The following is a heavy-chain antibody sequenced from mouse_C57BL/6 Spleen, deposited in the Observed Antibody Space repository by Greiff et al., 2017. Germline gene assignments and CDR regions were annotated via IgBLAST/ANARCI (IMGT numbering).Heavy chain of an antibody. Sequence: QVQLQQPGAELVKPGASVKLSCKASGYTFTGYWMQWVKQRPGQGLEWIGEIDPADGYTKYKQKFKGKATLTVDTSSSTAYVQLSSLTSEDSAVYYCARGGLYYGSSYWYFGVWGTATTVTVSS. CDR2: IDPADGYT. J-gene: IGHJ1*03. D-gene: IGHD1-1*01. CDR3: ARGGLYYGSSYWYFGV. V-gene: IGHV1-50*01. CDR1: GYTFTGYW.